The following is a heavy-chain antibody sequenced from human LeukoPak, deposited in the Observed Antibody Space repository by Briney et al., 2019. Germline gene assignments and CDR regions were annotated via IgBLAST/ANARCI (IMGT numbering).Heavy chain of an antibody. CDR1: GGWISSVCYY. Sequence: SSETLSLTCTVSGGWISSVCYYWSWIRQPPGKGLEGVGYIYHSGSTYYNPSLKSRVTISVDRSKNQFSLKLSSVTAADTAVYYCASMFWTTVTLYAFDIWGQGTMVTVSS. D-gene: IGHD4-11*01. V-gene: IGHV4-30-2*01. CDR3: ASMFWTTVTLYAFDI. J-gene: IGHJ3*02. CDR2: IYHSGST.